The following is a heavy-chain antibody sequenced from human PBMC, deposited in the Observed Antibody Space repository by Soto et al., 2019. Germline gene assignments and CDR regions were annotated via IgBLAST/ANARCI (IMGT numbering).Heavy chain of an antibody. CDR1: GGTFSTHT. D-gene: IGHD2-2*01. CDR2: IIPMLTVT. Sequence: QVHLVQSGAEVKKPGSSVKVSCKAAGGTFSTHTLIWVRQAPGQGLEWMGRIIPMLTVTNSAQKFQGRVTLTADKSTSTAFMELTSLRSDDTAVYYCSIGSWSAETFDVWGQGTMVTVSS. J-gene: IGHJ3*01. V-gene: IGHV1-69*02. CDR3: SIGSWSAETFDV.